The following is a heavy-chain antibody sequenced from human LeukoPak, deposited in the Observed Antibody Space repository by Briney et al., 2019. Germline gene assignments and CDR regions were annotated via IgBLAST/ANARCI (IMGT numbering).Heavy chain of an antibody. Sequence: SETLSLTCGVSGYSISRGYYWAWIRQPPGKGLEWIGTIYHTGSTYYTPSLRSRVTISVDTSKNEFSLNLNSVTAADTAVYYCARAGRIITSGIDYWGQGALVTVSS. J-gene: IGHJ4*02. CDR1: GYSISRGYY. CDR3: ARAGRIITSGIDY. D-gene: IGHD3-10*01. CDR2: IYHTGST. V-gene: IGHV4-38-2*01.